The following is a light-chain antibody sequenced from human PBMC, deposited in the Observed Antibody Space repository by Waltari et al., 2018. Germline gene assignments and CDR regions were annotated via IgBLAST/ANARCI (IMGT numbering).Light chain of an antibody. CDR1: SSDVGSYNL. J-gene: IGLJ2*01. V-gene: IGLV2-23*03. CDR2: EGS. CDR3: CSYAGSSTFEV. Sequence: QSALTQPASVSGSPGQSINISCTGTSSDVGSYNLVSWYQQHPGKAPKLMIYEGSKRPAGVSNRFSGSESGNTASLRISGLQAEDEADYYCCSYAGSSTFEVFGGGTKLTVL.